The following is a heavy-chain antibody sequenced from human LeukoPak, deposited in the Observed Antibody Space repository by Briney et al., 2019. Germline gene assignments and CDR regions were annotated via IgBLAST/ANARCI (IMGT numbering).Heavy chain of an antibody. J-gene: IGHJ3*02. D-gene: IGHD3-9*01. CDR3: ARDWGYDILTGYYPGGYDAFDI. Sequence: GGSLRLSCAASGFTFSRYSMNWVRQAPGKGRECFSSICNSYSYIYYAESVKGRFTISRDNAKNSLYLQMNSLRAEDTAVYYCARDWGYDILTGYYPGGYDAFDIWGQGTMVTVSS. CDR2: ICNSYSYI. V-gene: IGHV3-21*01. CDR1: GFTFSRYS.